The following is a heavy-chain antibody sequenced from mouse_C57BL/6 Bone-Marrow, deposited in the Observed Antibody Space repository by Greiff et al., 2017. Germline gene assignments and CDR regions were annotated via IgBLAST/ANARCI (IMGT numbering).Heavy chain of an antibody. CDR3: ASPYDYDGYAMDY. V-gene: IGHV1-59*01. D-gene: IGHD2-4*01. CDR2: IDPSDSYT. J-gene: IGHJ4*01. Sequence: QVQLQQSGAELVKPGASVKISCKVSGYTFTSYWMHWVKQRPGQGLEWIGVIDPSDSYTNYNQKFKGKATLTVDTSSSTAYMQLSSLTSEDSAVYYCASPYDYDGYAMDYWGQGTSVTVSS. CDR1: GYTFTSYW.